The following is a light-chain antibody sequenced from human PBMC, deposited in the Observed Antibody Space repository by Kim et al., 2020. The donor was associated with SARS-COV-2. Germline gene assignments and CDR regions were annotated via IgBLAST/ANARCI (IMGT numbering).Light chain of an antibody. V-gene: IGKV1-27*01. J-gene: IGKJ5*01. CDR2: AAS. CDR1: QGISNY. CDR3: QKYNSAPLT. Sequence: ASVGDRVAIGGRASQGISNYLAGYQREPGKVPRLLMYAASALEAGVPARFSGSGSGTDFTLSISSLQPEDVATYYCQKYNSAPLTFGQGTRLEIK.